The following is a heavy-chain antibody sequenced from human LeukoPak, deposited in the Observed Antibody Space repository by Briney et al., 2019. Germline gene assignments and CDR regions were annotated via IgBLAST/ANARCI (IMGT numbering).Heavy chain of an antibody. V-gene: IGHV4-34*01. CDR2: INHSGST. J-gene: IGHJ4*02. D-gene: IGHD3-3*02. CDR3: ARGKIHFDY. Sequence: SETLSLTCAVYGGSFSGYYWSWIRQPPGKGLEWIGEINHSGSTNYNPSLKSRVTISVDTSKNQFSLKLSYVTAADTAVYYCARGKIHFDYWGQGTLVTVSS. CDR1: GGSFSGYY.